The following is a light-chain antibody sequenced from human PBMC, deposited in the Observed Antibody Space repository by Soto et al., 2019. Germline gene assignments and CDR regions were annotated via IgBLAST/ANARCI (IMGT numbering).Light chain of an antibody. Sequence: QSVLTQPASVSGSPGQSITISCTGTSSDVGSYNLVSWYQQHPGKAPKLMIYEGSKRPSGVSNRFSGSKSGNTASLTISGPQAEDEADYYCCSYAGSSTWVFGGGTKVTVL. CDR1: SSDVGSYNL. J-gene: IGLJ3*02. CDR2: EGS. V-gene: IGLV2-23*01. CDR3: CSYAGSSTWV.